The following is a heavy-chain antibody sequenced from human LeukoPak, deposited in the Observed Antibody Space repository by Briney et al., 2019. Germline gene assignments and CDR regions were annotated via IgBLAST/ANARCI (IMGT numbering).Heavy chain of an antibody. CDR2: MNPNSGNT. J-gene: IGHJ4*02. CDR3: ARGPYSNWPLGDDY. V-gene: IGHV1-8*03. Sequence: ASVKVSCKASGYTFTSYDINWVRQATGQGLEWMGWMNPNSGNTGYAQKFQGRVTITRNTSISTAYMELSSLRSEDTAVYYCARGPYSNWPLGDDYWGQGTLVTVSS. CDR1: GYTFTSYD. D-gene: IGHD4-11*01.